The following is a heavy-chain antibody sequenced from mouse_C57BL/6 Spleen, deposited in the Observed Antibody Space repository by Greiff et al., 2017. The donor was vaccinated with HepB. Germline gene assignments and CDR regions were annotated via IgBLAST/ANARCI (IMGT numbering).Heavy chain of an antibody. CDR2: INPNNGGT. D-gene: IGHD2-4*01. CDR1: GYTFTDYY. V-gene: IGHV1-26*01. J-gene: IGHJ4*01. CDR3: ARDYDYGDYAMDY. Sequence: EVQLQQSGPELVKPGASVKISCKASGYTFTDYYMNWVKQSHGKSLEWIGDINPNNGGTSYNQKFKGKATLTVDQSSSTAYMELRSLTSEDSAVYYCARDYDYGDYAMDYWGQGTSVTVSS.